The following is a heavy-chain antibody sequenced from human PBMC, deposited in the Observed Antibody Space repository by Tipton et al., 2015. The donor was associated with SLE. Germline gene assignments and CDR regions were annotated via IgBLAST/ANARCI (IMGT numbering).Heavy chain of an antibody. CDR2: IYYTGST. Sequence: TLSLTCNVSGVSITNADYYWTWIRQPPGKGLEWMGFIYYTGSTDYNPSLKNRAIISLDTSKNQFPLRLTSVTAADTAVYYCARQTFGDQSLDFWGQGTQVVVSS. D-gene: IGHD3-16*01. CDR1: GVSITNADYY. J-gene: IGHJ4*02. V-gene: IGHV4-30-4*01. CDR3: ARQTFGDQSLDF.